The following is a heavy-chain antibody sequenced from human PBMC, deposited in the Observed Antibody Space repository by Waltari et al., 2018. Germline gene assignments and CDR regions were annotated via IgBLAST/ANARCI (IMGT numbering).Heavy chain of an antibody. D-gene: IGHD1-26*01. V-gene: IGHV4-34*01. J-gene: IGHJ1*01. CDR2: INRGGNI. CDR1: GGPFSGYY. Sequence: QVHLQQWGAGLLKPSETLSLTCAVYGGPFSGYYWAWLRQPPGKGPEWIGEINRGGNINRTPCLNSRVIMAVDTSKNQVFLKLTSVTAADTAVYYCARAEQGGSAVGPDFQHWGQGTLVTVSS. CDR3: ARAEQGGSAVGPDFQH.